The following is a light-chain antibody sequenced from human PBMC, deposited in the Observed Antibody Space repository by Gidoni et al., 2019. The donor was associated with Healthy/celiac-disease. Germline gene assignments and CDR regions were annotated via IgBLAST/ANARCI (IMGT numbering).Light chain of an antibody. CDR1: QSVRSSY. CDR2: GAS. V-gene: IGKV3-20*01. Sequence: EMVLTQSPGTLSLSQGERATLACRASQSVRSSYLAWYQQKPCQAPRLLIYGASSRATGIPDRFSGSGSGTDFTLSISRLEPEDFAVYYCQQYGSSPYTFGQGTKLEIK. J-gene: IGKJ2*01. CDR3: QQYGSSPYT.